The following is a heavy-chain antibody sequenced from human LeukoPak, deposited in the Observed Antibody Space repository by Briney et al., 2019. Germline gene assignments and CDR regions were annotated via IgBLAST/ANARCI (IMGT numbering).Heavy chain of an antibody. J-gene: IGHJ4*02. D-gene: IGHD6-19*01. CDR1: GGTFSSYA. CDR2: FDPEDGET. V-gene: IGHV1-24*01. CDR3: ATVAGQIGDFDY. Sequence: AASVKVSCKASGGTFSSYAISWVRQAPGQGLEWMGGFDPEDGETIYAQKFQGRVTMTEDTSTDTAYMELSSLRSEDTAVYYCATVAGQIGDFDYWGQGTLVTVSS.